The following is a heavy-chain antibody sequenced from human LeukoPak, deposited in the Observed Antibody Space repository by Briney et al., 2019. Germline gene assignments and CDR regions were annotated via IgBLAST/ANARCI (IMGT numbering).Heavy chain of an antibody. V-gene: IGHV3-23*01. J-gene: IGHJ4*02. Sequence: GGSLRLSCAASGFTFSSYAMSWVRQAPGKGLEWVSAISGSGGSTYYADSVKGRFTIPRDNSKNTLYLQMNSLRAEDTAVYYCAKGGYASNTKYYFDYWGQGTLVTVSS. CDR2: ISGSGGST. CDR1: GFTFSSYA. CDR3: AKGGYASNTKYYFDY. D-gene: IGHD5-18*01.